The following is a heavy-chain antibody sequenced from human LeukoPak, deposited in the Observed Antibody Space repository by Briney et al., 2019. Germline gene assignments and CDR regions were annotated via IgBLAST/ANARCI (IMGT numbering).Heavy chain of an antibody. J-gene: IGHJ4*02. V-gene: IGHV5-51*01. CDR1: GYSFTSYW. CDR3: ARQGSWNPYDSNLDY. Sequence: GESLKISCKGSGYSFTSYWIGWVRQMPGKGLEWMGIIYPGDSDTRYSPSFQGQVTISADKSISTAYLQWSSLKASDTAMYYCARQGSWNPYDSNLDYWGQGTLVTVSS. D-gene: IGHD3-9*01. CDR2: IYPGDSDT.